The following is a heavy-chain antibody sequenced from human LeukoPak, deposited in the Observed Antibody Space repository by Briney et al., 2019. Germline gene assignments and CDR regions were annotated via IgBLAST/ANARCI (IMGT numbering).Heavy chain of an antibody. V-gene: IGHV1-2*02. CDR3: ARDRSTMVRGENFAFDI. CDR1: GYTFTGYY. D-gene: IGHD3-10*01. Sequence: ASVKVSCKASGYTFTGYYMHWVRQAPGQGLEWMGWINPNSGGTNYAQKFQGRVTMTRDTSINTAYMELSRLRSDDTAVYYCARDRSTMVRGENFAFDIWGQGTMVTVSS. CDR2: INPNSGGT. J-gene: IGHJ3*02.